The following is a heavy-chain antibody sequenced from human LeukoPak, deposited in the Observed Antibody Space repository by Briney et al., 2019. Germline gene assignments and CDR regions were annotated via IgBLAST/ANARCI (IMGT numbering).Heavy chain of an antibody. V-gene: IGHV1-18*01. J-gene: IGHJ6*02. D-gene: IGHD6-19*01. CDR3: ARDAVAGTYGMDV. CDR2: ISAYNGNT. CDR1: GYTFTSYG. Sequence: PMASVKVSCKASGYTFTSYGISWVRQAPGQGLKWLGWISAYNGNTNYAQKLQGRVTMTTDTSTSTAYMELRSLRSDDTAVYYCARDAVAGTYGMDVWGQGTTVTVSS.